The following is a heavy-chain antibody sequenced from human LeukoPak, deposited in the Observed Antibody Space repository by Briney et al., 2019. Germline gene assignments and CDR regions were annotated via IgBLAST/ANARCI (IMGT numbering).Heavy chain of an antibody. CDR3: AAFSSSWQLTY. CDR2: IYPNTGGT. Sequence: ASVKISCKASGYTFSDYYMHWVRLAPGQGLEWMGRIYPNTGGTNSARKFQGRVTMTSDTSISTAYMEVTSLRSDDTAVYYCAAFSSSWQLTYWGQGTLVTVSS. D-gene: IGHD6-13*01. CDR1: GYTFSDYY. J-gene: IGHJ4*02. V-gene: IGHV1-2*06.